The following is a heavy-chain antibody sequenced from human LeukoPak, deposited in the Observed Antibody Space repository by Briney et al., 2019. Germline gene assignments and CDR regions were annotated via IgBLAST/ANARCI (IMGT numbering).Heavy chain of an antibody. CDR2: ISYDGSNK. CDR1: GFTFSSYG. D-gene: IGHD5-24*01. Sequence: GGSLRLSCAASGFTFSSYGMHWVRQAPGKGLEWVAVISYDGSNKYYADSVKGRFTISRDNSKNTLYLQMNSLRAEDTAVYYCVRRWLQLDEWFDPWGQGTLVTVSS. CDR3: VRRWLQLDEWFDP. J-gene: IGHJ5*02. V-gene: IGHV3-30*03.